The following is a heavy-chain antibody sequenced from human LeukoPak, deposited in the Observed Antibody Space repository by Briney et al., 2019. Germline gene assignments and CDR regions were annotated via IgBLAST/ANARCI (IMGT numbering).Heavy chain of an antibody. CDR3: ARVGAYCTNGVCYTSYMDV. J-gene: IGHJ6*03. Sequence: ASVKVSCKASGYTFTSYGISWVRQAPGQGLEWMGWISAYNGNTNYAQKLQGRVTMTTDTSTSTAYMELRSLRSDDTAVYYCARVGAYCTNGVCYTSYMDVWGKGTTVTVSS. V-gene: IGHV1-18*01. D-gene: IGHD2-8*01. CDR2: ISAYNGNT. CDR1: GYTFTSYG.